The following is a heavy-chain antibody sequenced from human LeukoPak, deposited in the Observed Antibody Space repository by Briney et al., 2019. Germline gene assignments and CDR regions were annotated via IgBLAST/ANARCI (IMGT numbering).Heavy chain of an antibody. V-gene: IGHV3-30*02. D-gene: IGHD2-2*01. CDR2: IRYDGSNK. CDR1: GFTFSSYG. J-gene: IGHJ3*02. CDR3: AKDRQLRQRNAFDI. Sequence: GGSLRLSCAASGFTFSSYGMHWVRQAPGKGLEWVAFIRYDGSNKYYADSVKGRFTISRDNSKNTLYLQMNSLRAEDTAVYYCAKDRQLRQRNAFDIWGQGTMVTVSS.